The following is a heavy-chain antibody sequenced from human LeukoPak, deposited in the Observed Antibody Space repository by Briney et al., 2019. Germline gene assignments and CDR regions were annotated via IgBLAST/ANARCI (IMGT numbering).Heavy chain of an antibody. D-gene: IGHD1-20*01. J-gene: IGHJ5*02. Sequence: PGVSLRLSCAASGFTFRTYAMGWVRQAAGKGLEWVSAIGDSGDATYYADSVKGRFTISRDNSKNTLYLQMSSLRAEDTALYYCATSFNWKYDHWGQGTLVTVSS. V-gene: IGHV3-23*01. CDR1: GFTFRTYA. CDR3: ATSFNWKYDH. CDR2: IGDSGDAT.